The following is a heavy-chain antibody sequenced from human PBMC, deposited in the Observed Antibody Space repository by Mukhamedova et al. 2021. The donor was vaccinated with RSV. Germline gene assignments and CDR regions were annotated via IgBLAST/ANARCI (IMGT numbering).Heavy chain of an antibody. D-gene: IGHD3-10*01. CDR3: ARGSGGY. J-gene: IGHJ4*02. V-gene: IGHV3-30*04. CDR2: ISYDGSNK. CDR1: GFTFSGYA. Sequence: GFTFSGYAMHWVRQAPGKGLEWVAVISYDGSNKYYADSVKGRFTISRDNSKNTLYLQMNSLRAEDTAVYYCARGSGGYWGQGTLVT.